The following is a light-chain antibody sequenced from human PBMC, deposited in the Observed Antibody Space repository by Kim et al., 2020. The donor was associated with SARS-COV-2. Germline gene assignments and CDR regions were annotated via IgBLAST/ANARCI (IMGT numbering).Light chain of an antibody. CDR3: QQYSSSWT. Sequence: GSVGDKVTITCRASQSISNWLAWYQHRPGKAPNLLIYKASILESGVPSRFTGSGSGTEFTLTISSLQADDFATYYCQQYSSSWTFCQGTKVDIK. J-gene: IGKJ1*01. CDR2: KAS. CDR1: QSISNW. V-gene: IGKV1-5*03.